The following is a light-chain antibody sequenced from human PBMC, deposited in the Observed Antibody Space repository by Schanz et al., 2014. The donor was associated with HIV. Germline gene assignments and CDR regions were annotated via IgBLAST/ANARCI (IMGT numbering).Light chain of an antibody. Sequence: QTVVTQEPSLTVSLGGTVTLTCGSSTGAVTSGHYAYWFQQKPGQAPRTLIHDTNNRHSWTPARFSGSLLGGKAALTLSGAQPEDEADYYCLLSYRDARGVFGGGTKLTVL. J-gene: IGLJ2*01. CDR3: LLSYRDARGV. CDR1: TGAVTSGHY. CDR2: DTN. V-gene: IGLV7-46*01.